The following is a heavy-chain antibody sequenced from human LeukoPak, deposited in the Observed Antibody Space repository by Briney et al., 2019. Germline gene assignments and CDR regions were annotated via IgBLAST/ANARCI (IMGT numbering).Heavy chain of an antibody. CDR2: ISGGGGST. Sequence: PGGSLRLSCAASGFTFSSYAMSWVRQAPGKELEWVSAISGGGGSTYYADSVKGRFTISRDNSKNTLYLQMNSLRAEDTAVYYCAKSPLLGYCSSTSCYTVFDYWGQGTLVTVSS. CDR1: GFTFSSYA. CDR3: AKSPLLGYCSSTSCYTVFDY. V-gene: IGHV3-23*01. D-gene: IGHD2-2*02. J-gene: IGHJ4*02.